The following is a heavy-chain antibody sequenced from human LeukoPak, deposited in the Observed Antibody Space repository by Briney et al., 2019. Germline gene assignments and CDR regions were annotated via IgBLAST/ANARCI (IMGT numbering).Heavy chain of an antibody. CDR1: RFTFSSYG. D-gene: IGHD5-12*01. V-gene: IGHV3-48*02. CDR3: ARAMRSGYDY. J-gene: IGHJ4*02. Sequence: VGSLRLSCAASRFTFSSYGMNWVRQAPGKRLEWVSYISSSSDSIYYADSVKGRFTISRDNAENSLYLQMNSLRDEDTAVYYCARAMRSGYDYWGQGTMVTVSS. CDR2: ISSSSDSI.